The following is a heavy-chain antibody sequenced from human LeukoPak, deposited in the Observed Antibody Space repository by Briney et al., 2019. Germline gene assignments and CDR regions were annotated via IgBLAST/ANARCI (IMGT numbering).Heavy chain of an antibody. CDR2: ISAYNGNT. V-gene: IGHV1-18*01. Sequence: ASVKVSCKASGYTVTSYGISWVRQAPGQGLEWMGWISAYNGNTNYAQKLQGRVTMTTDTSTSTAYMELRSLRSDDTAVYYCARGPYSYDSSGYSLDYWGQGTLVTVSS. CDR1: GYTVTSYG. J-gene: IGHJ4*02. CDR3: ARGPYSYDSSGYSLDY. D-gene: IGHD3-22*01.